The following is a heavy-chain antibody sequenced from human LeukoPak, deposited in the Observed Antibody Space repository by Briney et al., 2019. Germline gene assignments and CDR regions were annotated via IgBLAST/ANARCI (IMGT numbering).Heavy chain of an antibody. J-gene: IGHJ4*02. D-gene: IGHD3-22*01. Sequence: ASVKVSCKASGYTFTGYYMHWVRQAPGQGLEWMGWINPNSGGTNYAQKFQGRVTMTRDTSISTAYMELSRLRSDDTAVYYCARAFDYYDSSGYYRQYYFDYWGQGTLVTVSS. CDR2: INPNSGGT. V-gene: IGHV1-2*02. CDR1: GYTFTGYY. CDR3: ARAFDYYDSSGYYRQYYFDY.